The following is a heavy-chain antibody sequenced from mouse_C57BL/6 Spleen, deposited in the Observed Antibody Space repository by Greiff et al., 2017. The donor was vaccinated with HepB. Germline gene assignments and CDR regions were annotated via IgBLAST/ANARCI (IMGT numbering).Heavy chain of an antibody. V-gene: IGHV14-4*01. Sequence: EVKLQQSGAELVRPGASVKLSCTASGFNIKDDYMHWVKQRPEQGLEWIGWIDPENGDTEYASKFQGKATITADTSSNTAYLQLSSLTSEDTAVYYCTTDYYGSSRAMDYWGQGTSVTVSS. CDR2: IDPENGDT. J-gene: IGHJ4*01. CDR3: TTDYYGSSRAMDY. CDR1: GFNIKDDY. D-gene: IGHD1-1*01.